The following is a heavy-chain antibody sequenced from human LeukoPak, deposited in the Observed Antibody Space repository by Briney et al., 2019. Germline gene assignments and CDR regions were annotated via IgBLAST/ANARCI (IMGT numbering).Heavy chain of an antibody. V-gene: IGHV4-59*01. D-gene: IGHD6-13*01. CDR2: IYYSGST. Sequence: SETLSLTCTVSGGSISSYYWSWIRQPPGKGLEWIGYIYYSGSTNYNPSLKSRVTISVDTSKNQFSLKLSSVTAADTAVYYCAREVSWYRSLDGFPTYYFDYWGQGTLVTVSS. CDR1: GGSISSYY. CDR3: AREVSWYRSLDGFPTYYFDY. J-gene: IGHJ4*02.